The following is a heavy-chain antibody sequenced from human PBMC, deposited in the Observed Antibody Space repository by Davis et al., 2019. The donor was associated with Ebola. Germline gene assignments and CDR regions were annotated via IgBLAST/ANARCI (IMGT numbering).Heavy chain of an antibody. CDR2: IDPSDSET. CDR1: GYSFTHYW. Sequence: GESLKISCKGSGYSFTHYWIVWVRQMPGKGLEWMGIIDPSDSETRYSPSFQGQVTLSADKSINTAYLQWSSLKASDTAIYYCARRAYCGGDCYSAFDFWGQGTLVTVSS. V-gene: IGHV5-51*01. D-gene: IGHD2-21*02. J-gene: IGHJ4*02. CDR3: ARRAYCGGDCYSAFDF.